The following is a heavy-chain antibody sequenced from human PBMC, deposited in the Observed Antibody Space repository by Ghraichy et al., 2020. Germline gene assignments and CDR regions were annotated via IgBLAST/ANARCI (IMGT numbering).Heavy chain of an antibody. CDR3: ARGAGYSGYDYGHDY. D-gene: IGHD5-12*01. J-gene: IGHJ4*02. V-gene: IGHV4-34*01. CDR2: INHSGST. CDR1: GGSFRGYY. Sequence: SETLSLTCAVYGGSFRGYYWSWIRQPPGKGLEWIGEINHSGSTNYNPSLKSRVTISVDTSKNQFSLKLSSVTAADTAVYYCARGAGYSGYDYGHDYWGQGTLVTVSS.